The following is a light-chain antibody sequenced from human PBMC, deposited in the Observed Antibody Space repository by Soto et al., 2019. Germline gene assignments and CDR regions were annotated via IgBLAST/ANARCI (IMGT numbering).Light chain of an antibody. CDR2: EVS. CDR1: SNDVGDYNY. V-gene: IGLV2-14*01. J-gene: IGLJ1*01. CDR3: SSYTSSRTYV. Sequence: QSALTQPASVSGSPGQSITISCTGTSNDVGDYNYVSWYQQHPGKAPKLMIYEVSDRPSGISNRFSGSKSGNTASLTISGLLAEDEADYYCSSYTSSRTYVFGTGTKLTVL.